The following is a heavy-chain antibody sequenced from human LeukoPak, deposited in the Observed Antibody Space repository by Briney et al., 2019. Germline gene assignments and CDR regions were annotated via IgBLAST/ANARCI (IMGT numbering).Heavy chain of an antibody. CDR1: GFTFSSYA. CDR3: AKERGYYDSGSWLDY. J-gene: IGHJ4*02. CDR2: ISGSGGST. D-gene: IGHD3-10*01. V-gene: IGHV3-23*01. Sequence: PGGSPRLSCAASGFTFSSYAMSWVRQAPGKGLEWVSAISGSGGSTYYADSVKGRFTISRDNSKNTLYLQMNSLRAEDTAVYYCAKERGYYDSGSWLDYWGQGTLVTVSS.